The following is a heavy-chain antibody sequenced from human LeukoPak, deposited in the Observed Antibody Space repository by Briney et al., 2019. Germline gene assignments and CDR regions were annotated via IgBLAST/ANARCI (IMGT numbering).Heavy chain of an antibody. CDR3: ARPYLRGTVVNNWFDP. J-gene: IGHJ5*02. CDR2: IYYSGST. D-gene: IGHD4-23*01. V-gene: IGHV4-38-2*02. CDR1: GYSITSAYY. Sequence: PSETLSLTCTVSGYSITSAYYWGWIRQSPGKGLAWIGSIYYSGSTYYNPSLKSRVTISVDTSKNQFSLKLSSVTAADTAVYYCARPYLRGTVVNNWFDPWGQGTLVTVSS.